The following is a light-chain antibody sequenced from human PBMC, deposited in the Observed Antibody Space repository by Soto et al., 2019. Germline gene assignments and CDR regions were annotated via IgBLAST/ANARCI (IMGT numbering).Light chain of an antibody. CDR2: GAS. CDR1: QSVSSSY. Sequence: ELVLTQSPGTLSLSPGERATLSCRPSQSVSSSYLAWYQQKPGQAPRLLIYGASSRATGIPDRFSGSGSGTDFALTISRLEPEDFAVYYCHQYGSSSWTFGQGTK. CDR3: HQYGSSSWT. V-gene: IGKV3-20*01. J-gene: IGKJ1*01.